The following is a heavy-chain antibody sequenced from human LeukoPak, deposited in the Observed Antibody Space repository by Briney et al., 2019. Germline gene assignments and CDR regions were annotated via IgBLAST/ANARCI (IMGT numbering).Heavy chain of an antibody. CDR1: GGSINSYY. D-gene: IGHD4-23*01. Sequence: SETLSLTCTVSGGSINSYYWSWIRQPAGKGLEWIGRIYSSGSTNYNPSLKSRVSMSVDTSKNQLSLKLTSVTAADTALYYCARGGKATVVTMWGQGILVTVSS. J-gene: IGHJ4*02. V-gene: IGHV4-4*07. CDR3: ARGGKATVVTM. CDR2: IYSSGST.